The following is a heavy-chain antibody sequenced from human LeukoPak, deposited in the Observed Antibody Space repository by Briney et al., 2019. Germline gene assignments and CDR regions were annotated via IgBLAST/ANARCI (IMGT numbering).Heavy chain of an antibody. Sequence: SETLSLTCTVSGGSISSYYWSWIRQPPGKGLEWIGYIYYSGSTNYNPSLKSRVTISVDTSKNQFSLKLSSVTAADTAVYYCASRYYDSSGYSNTEYFQHWGQGTLVTVSS. CDR1: GGSISSYY. V-gene: IGHV4-59*01. CDR3: ASRYYDSSGYSNTEYFQH. D-gene: IGHD3-22*01. CDR2: IYYSGST. J-gene: IGHJ1*01.